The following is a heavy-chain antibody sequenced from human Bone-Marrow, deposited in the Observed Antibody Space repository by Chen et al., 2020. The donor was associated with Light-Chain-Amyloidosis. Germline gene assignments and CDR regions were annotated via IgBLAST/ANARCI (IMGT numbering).Heavy chain of an antibody. D-gene: IGHD5-12*01. CDR3: ARGYSGYGNFDY. J-gene: IGHJ4*02. CDR2: INGDGSNI. Sequence: EEQLVESGGGSVQPGGSLRLSCPASGLTFSSHWMHWVRQAPGKGLVWVSRINGDGSNIYYADSVKGRFTISRDNAKNTLYLQMNSLRAEDTAVYFCARGYSGYGNFDYWGQGTLVTVSS. V-gene: IGHV3-74*01. CDR1: GLTFSSHW.